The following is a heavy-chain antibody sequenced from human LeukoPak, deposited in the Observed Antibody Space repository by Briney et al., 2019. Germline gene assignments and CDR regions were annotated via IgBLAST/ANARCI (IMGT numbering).Heavy chain of an antibody. CDR3: ARDPRTLVAASYWYFDL. CDR2: IYYSGTT. V-gene: IGHV4-59*01. J-gene: IGHJ2*01. D-gene: IGHD1-26*01. Sequence: PSETLSLTCSVSGGAISSYYWSWIRQPPGKGLERLGYIYYSGTTIYSPSLKSRLTISVDTSKNQFSLLLSSVTAADTAVYYCARDPRTLVAASYWYFDLWGRGTLVTVSS. CDR1: GGAISSYY.